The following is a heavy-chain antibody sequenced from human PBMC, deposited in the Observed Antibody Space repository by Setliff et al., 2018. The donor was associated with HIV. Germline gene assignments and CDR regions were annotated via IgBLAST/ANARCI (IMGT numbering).Heavy chain of an antibody. CDR2: ISSSGGYI. CDR1: GFIFSDYF. D-gene: IGHD2-2*01. V-gene: IGHV3-21*03. Sequence: PGGSLRLSCAGSDSGDSGFIFSDYFMTWVRQAPGRGLEWVSSISSSGGYIYYADSVKGRFTIFRDNAKKSVYLELNSLRAEDTAVYYCARLPGYCSTSSCYGYLDYWGQGTLVTVSS. CDR3: ARLPGYCSTSSCYGYLDY. J-gene: IGHJ4*02.